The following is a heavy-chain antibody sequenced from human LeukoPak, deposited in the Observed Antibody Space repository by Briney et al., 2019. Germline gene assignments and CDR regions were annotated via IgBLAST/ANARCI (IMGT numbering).Heavy chain of an antibody. CDR1: GGTFSSYA. CDR2: IIPIFGTA. Sequence: GASVKVSCKASGGTFSSYAISWVRQAPGQGLEWMGGIIPIFGTANYAQKFQGRVTITADESTSTAYMELSSLRSEDTAVYYCATESPLRRDYYGSGSYSDDAFDIWGQGTMVTVSS. J-gene: IGHJ3*02. CDR3: ATESPLRRDYYGSGSYSDDAFDI. V-gene: IGHV1-69*13. D-gene: IGHD3-10*01.